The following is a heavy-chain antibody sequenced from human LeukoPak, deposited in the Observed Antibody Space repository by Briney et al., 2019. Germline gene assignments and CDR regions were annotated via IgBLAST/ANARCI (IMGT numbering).Heavy chain of an antibody. CDR1: GGSNSSSRYY. V-gene: IGHV4-39*01. CDR3: ASPREMATISDAFDV. D-gene: IGHD5-24*01. Sequence: SETLSLTCTVSGGSNSSSRYYWGWIRQPPGKGLEWIGTIYYNGDTYYNPSLNSRVTISVDTSKNQFSLKLSSVTAADTAVYYCASPREMATISDAFDVWGQGTMVIVSS. J-gene: IGHJ3*01. CDR2: IYYNGDT.